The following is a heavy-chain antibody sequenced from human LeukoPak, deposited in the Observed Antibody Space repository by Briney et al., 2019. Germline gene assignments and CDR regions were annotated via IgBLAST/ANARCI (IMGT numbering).Heavy chain of an antibody. CDR1: GFTLSSYA. CDR2: ISYDGSNK. D-gene: IGHD4-17*01. V-gene: IGHV3-30*04. Sequence: PGGALRLSCAASGFTLSSYAMHWVRQAPGKGLEWGAVISYDGSNKYYADSVKGRFTISRDNSKNTLYLQMNSLRAEDTAVYYCAKGDRTTVTTRFDYWGQGTLVTVSS. CDR3: AKGDRTTVTTRFDY. J-gene: IGHJ4*02.